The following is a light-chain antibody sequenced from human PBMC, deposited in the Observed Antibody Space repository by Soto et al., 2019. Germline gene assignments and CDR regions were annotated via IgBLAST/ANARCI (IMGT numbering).Light chain of an antibody. V-gene: IGLV1-51*01. J-gene: IGLJ1*01. CDR1: SSNIGNNY. CDR2: DNN. CDR3: GTWDSSLSAYV. Sequence: QSVLTQPPSVSAAPGQKVTISCSGSSSNIGNNYVSWYQQLPGTAPQLLIYDNNNRPSGIPDRFSGSKSGTSAALGITGLQTGDEADYYCGTWDSSLSAYVFGTGTQLTVL.